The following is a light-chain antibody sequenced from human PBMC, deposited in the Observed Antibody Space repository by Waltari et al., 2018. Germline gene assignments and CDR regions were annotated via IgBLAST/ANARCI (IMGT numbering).Light chain of an antibody. V-gene: IGKV1D-12*01. CDR1: QVISNW. J-gene: IGKJ4*01. CDR2: ATA. Sequence: DIQMTQSPSSVSASVGDRVTITCRASQVISNWLAWYQQKPGKAPKLLIYATASLQGGVQSRFSGSGSGTDFTLTISSLQPEDFATYYCQQANSFPLTFGGGTRV. CDR3: QQANSFPLT.